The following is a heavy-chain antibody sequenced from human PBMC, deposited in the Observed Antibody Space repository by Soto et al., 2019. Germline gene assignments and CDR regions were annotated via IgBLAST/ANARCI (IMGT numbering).Heavy chain of an antibody. J-gene: IGHJ6*01. V-gene: IGHV5-51*01. D-gene: IGHD4-17*01. Sequence: PGESLKISCKVSGDSFNSNWIAWVRQRPGRGLEWMGIIYPIDSDTRYSPSFQGQVTISVDRSVNSAFLQWRSLKASDTATYYWARRSAVTTFYFYGMDVWGQGTTVTV. CDR1: GDSFNSNW. CDR2: IYPIDSDT. CDR3: ARRSAVTTFYFYGMDV.